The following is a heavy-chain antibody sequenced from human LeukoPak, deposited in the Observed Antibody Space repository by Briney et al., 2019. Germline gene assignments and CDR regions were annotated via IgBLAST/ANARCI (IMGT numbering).Heavy chain of an antibody. Sequence: GESLKISCKGSGYSFSSYWIGCVRQMPGQGLEWMGMIYPGDSDTRYSPYFQRQVTISADRSISTAYLQWSSLKASDTAMYYCARRAYCGGDCYLDYWGQGTLVTVSS. D-gene: IGHD2-21*02. J-gene: IGHJ4*02. CDR3: ARRAYCGGDCYLDY. CDR1: GYSFSSYW. V-gene: IGHV5-51*01. CDR2: IYPGDSDT.